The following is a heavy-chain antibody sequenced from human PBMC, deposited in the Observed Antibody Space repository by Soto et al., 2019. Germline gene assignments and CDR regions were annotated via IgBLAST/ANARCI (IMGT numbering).Heavy chain of an antibody. D-gene: IGHD6-6*01. Sequence: ASVKVSCKASGYTFTGYYMHWVRQAPGQGLEWIGWINPNSGGTNYAQKFQGRVTMTRDTSISTAYMELSRLRSDDTAVYYCARDLSVYSSSSVDYWGQGTLVTVSS. V-gene: IGHV1-2*02. CDR1: GYTFTGYY. J-gene: IGHJ4*02. CDR3: ARDLSVYSSSSVDY. CDR2: INPNSGGT.